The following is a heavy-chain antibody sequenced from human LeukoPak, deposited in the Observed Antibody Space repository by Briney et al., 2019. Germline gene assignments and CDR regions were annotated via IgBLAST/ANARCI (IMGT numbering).Heavy chain of an antibody. D-gene: IGHD3-22*01. J-gene: IGHJ4*02. CDR3: ASAYDSSGYYPFDY. CDR2: IYYSGST. Sequence: PSETLSLTCTVSGGSISSSSYYWGWIRQPPGTGLEWLGSIYYSGSTYYNPSLKSRVTISVDTSKNQFSLKLSSVTAADTAVYYCASAYDSSGYYPFDYWGQGTLVTVSS. V-gene: IGHV4-39*01. CDR1: GGSISSSSYY.